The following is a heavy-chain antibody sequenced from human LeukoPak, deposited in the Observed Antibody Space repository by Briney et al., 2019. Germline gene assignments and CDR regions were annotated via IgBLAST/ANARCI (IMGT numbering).Heavy chain of an antibody. CDR3: AREAQLWPTFDY. D-gene: IGHD5-18*01. V-gene: IGHV4-59*01. Sequence: SETLSLTCTVSGDSINRYYWSWIRQPPGKGLEWIGYIYYSGSTNYNPSLKSRVTISVDKSKNQFSLKLTSVTAADTAVYYCAREAQLWPTFDYWGQGTLVTVSS. CDR2: IYYSGST. J-gene: IGHJ4*02. CDR1: GDSINRYY.